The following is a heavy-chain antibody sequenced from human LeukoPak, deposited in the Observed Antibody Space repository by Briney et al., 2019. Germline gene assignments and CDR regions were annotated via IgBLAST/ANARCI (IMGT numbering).Heavy chain of an antibody. CDR3: AKDRSYCSSTSCYNWFDP. CDR2: ISGSGGST. D-gene: IGHD2-2*01. CDR1: GFTFNNYV. Sequence: GGSLRLSCAASGFTFNNYVMSWVRQAPGKGLEWVSGISGSGGSTYYADSVKGRFTISRDNSKNTLYLQMNSLRAEDTAVYYCAKDRSYCSSTSCYNWFDPWGQGTLVTVSS. J-gene: IGHJ5*02. V-gene: IGHV3-23*01.